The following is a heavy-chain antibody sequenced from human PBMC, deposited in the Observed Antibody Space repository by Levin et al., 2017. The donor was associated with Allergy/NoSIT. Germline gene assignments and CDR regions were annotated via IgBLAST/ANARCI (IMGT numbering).Heavy chain of an antibody. D-gene: IGHD3-22*01. CDR2: ISGSGGSA. J-gene: IGHJ4*02. CDR1: GFTFSSYA. CDR3: AKDHHDSSGYYSY. V-gene: IGHV3-23*01. Sequence: GGSLRLSCAASGFTFSSYAMSWVRQAPGKGLEWVSGISGSGGSAYYADSVKGRFTISRDNSKNTLYLQMNSLRAEDTAVYYCAKDHHDSSGYYSYWGQGTLVTVSS.